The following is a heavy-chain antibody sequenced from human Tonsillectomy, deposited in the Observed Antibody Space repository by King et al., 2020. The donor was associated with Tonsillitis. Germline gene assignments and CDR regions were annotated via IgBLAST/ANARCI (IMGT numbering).Heavy chain of an antibody. V-gene: IGHV6-1*01. CDR1: GDSVSSNSAA. CDR3: ARDTPTTVTTLYYFDY. D-gene: IGHD4-17*01. CDR2: TYYRSKWYN. Sequence: VQLQQSGPGLVKPSQTLSLTCAISGDSVSSNSAAWTWIRQSPSRGLQWLSRTYYRSKWYNDYAVSVRSRITINPDTSKNQFSLQLNSVTPEDTAVYYCARDTPTTVTTLYYFDYWGQGTLVTVSS. J-gene: IGHJ4*02.